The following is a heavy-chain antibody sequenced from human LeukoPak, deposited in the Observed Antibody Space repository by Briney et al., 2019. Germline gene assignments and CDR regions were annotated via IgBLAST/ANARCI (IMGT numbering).Heavy chain of an antibody. Sequence: SETLSLTCTVSGDAVYYWNWIRQPAGKGLEWIGRIYNYESTWSTPSLKSRVSMSIDTSKNQFSLKLSSVTAADAAVYYCARDIGNHFGGLDHYYYDYWGPGTLVTVSS. CDR3: ARDIGNHFGGLDHYYYDY. D-gene: IGHD2-15*01. V-gene: IGHV4-4*07. CDR1: GDAVYY. J-gene: IGHJ4*02. CDR2: IYNYEST.